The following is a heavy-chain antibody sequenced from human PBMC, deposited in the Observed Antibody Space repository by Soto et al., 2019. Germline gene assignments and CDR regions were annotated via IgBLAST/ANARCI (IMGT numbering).Heavy chain of an antibody. CDR2: ISYDGSNK. D-gene: IGHD3-22*01. V-gene: IGHV3-30-3*01. J-gene: IGHJ6*02. CDR3: ARVSANYYDSSGYRPQYYYGMDV. Sequence: PGGSLRLSYAASGFTFSSYAMHWVRQAPGKGLEWVGVISYDGSNKYYADSVKGRFTISRDNSKNTLYLQMNSLRAEDTAVYYCARVSANYYDSSGYRPQYYYGMDVWGQGTTVTV. CDR1: GFTFSSYA.